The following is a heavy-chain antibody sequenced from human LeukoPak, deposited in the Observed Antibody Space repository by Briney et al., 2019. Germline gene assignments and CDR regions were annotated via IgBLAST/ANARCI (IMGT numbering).Heavy chain of an antibody. Sequence: ESLMIFSYGSACIITSYCIIRVRHLAAERLEWMVVIYRGDSDTRYSPSVEGQVTISADKSISTAYLQWTSLRASDTAMYYCTRGGTDSSGSTNYFDYWGQGTLVTVSS. CDR2: IYRGDSDT. D-gene: IGHD3-22*01. CDR1: ACIITSYC. J-gene: IGHJ4*02. V-gene: IGHV5-51*01. CDR3: TRGGTDSSGSTNYFDY.